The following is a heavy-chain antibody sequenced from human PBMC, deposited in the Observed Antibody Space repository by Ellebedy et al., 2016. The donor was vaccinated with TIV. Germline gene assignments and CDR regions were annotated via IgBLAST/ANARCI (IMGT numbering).Heavy chain of an antibody. D-gene: IGHD3-16*01. V-gene: IGHV4-34*01. J-gene: IGHJ2*01. CDR1: GVSFNNDF. Sequence: MPSETLSLTCSLYGVSFNNDFWNWIRQPPGKGLEWIGEANSRGNTNYNPSPRSRGPISADTSKNQFSLKLSSGTAADTAMYYCAGVGGSGYFDLWGRGTLVTVSS. CDR3: AGVGGSGYFDL. CDR2: ANSRGNT.